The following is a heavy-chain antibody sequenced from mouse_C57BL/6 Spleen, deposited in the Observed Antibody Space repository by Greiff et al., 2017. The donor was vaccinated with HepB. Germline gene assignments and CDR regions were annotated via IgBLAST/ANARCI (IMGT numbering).Heavy chain of an antibody. CDR2: INPYNGGT. D-gene: IGHD2-4*01. Sequence: VQLQQSGPVLVKPGASVKMSCKASGYTFTDYYMNWVKQSHGKSLEWIGVINPYNGGTSYNQKFKGKATLTVDKSSSTAYMELNSLTSEDSAVYYCAREGYDYDREFAYWGQGTLVTVSA. J-gene: IGHJ3*01. CDR3: AREGYDYDREFAY. CDR1: GYTFTDYY. V-gene: IGHV1-19*01.